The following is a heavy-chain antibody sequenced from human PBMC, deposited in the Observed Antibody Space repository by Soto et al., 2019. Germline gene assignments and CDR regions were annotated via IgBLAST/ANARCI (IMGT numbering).Heavy chain of an antibody. CDR2: INPSGGST. Sequence: ASVKVSCKASGYTFTNYYIHWVRQAPGQGLEWMGIINPSGGSTNYAQKFQGRVTTTRDTSTSTVYMELSSLTSEDTAMYYCARGSTVFGLITSPDFWGQGTLVTVSS. J-gene: IGHJ4*02. CDR3: ARGSTVFGLITSPDF. CDR1: GYTFTNYY. D-gene: IGHD3-3*01. V-gene: IGHV1-46*01.